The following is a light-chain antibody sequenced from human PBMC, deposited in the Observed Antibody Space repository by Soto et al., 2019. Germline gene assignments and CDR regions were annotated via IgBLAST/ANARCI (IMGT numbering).Light chain of an antibody. CDR1: SSDVGSHNL. CDR3: CSYGGSRAV. CDR2: EVT. V-gene: IGLV2-23*02. Sequence: QSVLTQPASVSGSPGQLITISCTGTSSDVGSHNLVSWYQQHPGQAPKLMIYEVTKRPLGVSTRFSASKSGNTASLTISGLQAEDEADYYCCSYGGSRAVFGGGTQLTVL. J-gene: IGLJ7*01.